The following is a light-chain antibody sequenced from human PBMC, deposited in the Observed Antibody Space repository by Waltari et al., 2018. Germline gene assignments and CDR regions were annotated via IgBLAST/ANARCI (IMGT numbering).Light chain of an antibody. Sequence: QSALTQPPPASGSPGQSFAISCTGTSSDAGGYNYVSWYHKHPGRPPNIMIYEVPKRPSGVPDRFSGSKSGNTASLTVSGLQAEDEADYYCSSYAGSTAVFGGGTKLTVL. CDR3: SSYAGSTAV. V-gene: IGLV2-8*01. CDR1: SSDAGGYNY. J-gene: IGLJ2*01. CDR2: EVP.